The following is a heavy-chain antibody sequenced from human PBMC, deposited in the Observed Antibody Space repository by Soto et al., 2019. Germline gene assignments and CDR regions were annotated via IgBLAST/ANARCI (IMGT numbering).Heavy chain of an antibody. J-gene: IGHJ4*02. Sequence: SVKVSCKASGGTFSSYAISWVRQAPGQGLEWMGGIIPIFGTANYAQKFQGRVTITADKSTSTAYMELSSLRSEDTAVYYCARDRSGWSYYFDYWGQGTLVTVSS. CDR2: IIPIFGTA. CDR3: ARDRSGWSYYFDY. D-gene: IGHD6-19*01. V-gene: IGHV1-69*06. CDR1: GGTFSSYA.